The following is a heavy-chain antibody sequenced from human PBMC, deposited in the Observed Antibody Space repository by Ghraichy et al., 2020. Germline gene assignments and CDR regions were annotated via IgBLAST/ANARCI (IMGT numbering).Heavy chain of an antibody. J-gene: IGHJ4*02. V-gene: IGHV4-39*01. CDR1: GGSISSSSYY. D-gene: IGHD3-16*02. Sequence: SETLSLTCTVSGGSISSSSYYWGWIRQPPGKGLEWIGSIYYSGSTYYNPSLKSRVTISVDTSKNQFSLKLSSVTAADTAVYYCARHPTRGYDYVWGSYRYMGLFDYWGQGTLVTVSS. CDR3: ARHPTRGYDYVWGSYRYMGLFDY. CDR2: IYYSGST.